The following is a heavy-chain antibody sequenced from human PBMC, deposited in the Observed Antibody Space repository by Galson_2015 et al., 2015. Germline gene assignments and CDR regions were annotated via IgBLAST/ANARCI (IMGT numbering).Heavy chain of an antibody. CDR2: ISSSGSTI. J-gene: IGHJ3*02. D-gene: IGHD4-17*01. CDR3: ARTPHDYGAFDI. V-gene: IGHV3-11*01. Sequence: SLRLSCAASGFTFSDYHMSWIRQAPGKGLEWVSYISSSGSTIYYADSVKGRFTISGDNAKNSLYLQMNSLRAEDTAVYYCARTPHDYGAFDIWGQGTMVTVSS. CDR1: GFTFSDYH.